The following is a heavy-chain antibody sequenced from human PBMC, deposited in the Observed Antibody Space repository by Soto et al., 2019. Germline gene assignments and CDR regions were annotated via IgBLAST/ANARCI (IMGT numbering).Heavy chain of an antibody. V-gene: IGHV3-21*01. CDR3: ARDGSYDSSGYYFDY. D-gene: IGHD3-22*01. CDR2: ISSSGSYI. Sequence: EAQLVESGGGLVKPGGSLRLSCAASGFTFSSYSMNWVRQAPGKGLEWVSSISSSGSYIYYADSVKGRFTLSRDNAKNSLYLQMNSLRAEDTAVYYCARDGSYDSSGYYFDYWGQGTLVTVSS. J-gene: IGHJ4*02. CDR1: GFTFSSYS.